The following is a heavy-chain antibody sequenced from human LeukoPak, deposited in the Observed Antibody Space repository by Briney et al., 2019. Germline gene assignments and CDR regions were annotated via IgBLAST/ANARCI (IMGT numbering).Heavy chain of an antibody. V-gene: IGHV1-46*01. D-gene: IGHD1-26*01. J-gene: IGHJ4*02. CDR1: GYTFTSYY. Sequence: ASVKVSCKASGYTFTSYYMHWVRQAPGQGLEWMGIINPSGGSTSYAQKFQGRVTMTRDTSTSTVYMELSSLRSEDTAVYYCARDSVNSGSYYWYFDYWGQGTLVTVSS. CDR3: ARDSVNSGSYYWYFDY. CDR2: INPSGGST.